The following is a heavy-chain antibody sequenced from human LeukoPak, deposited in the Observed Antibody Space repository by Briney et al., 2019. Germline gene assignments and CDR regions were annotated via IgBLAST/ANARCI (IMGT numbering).Heavy chain of an antibody. CDR3: AILRHYYGSGSPDAFDI. CDR1: GGSISSGGYY. Sequence: SETLSLTCTVSGGSISSGGYYWSWIRQHPGKGLEWIGYIYYSGSTYYNPSLKSRVTISVDTSKNQFSLKLSSVTAADTAVYYCAILRHYYGSGSPDAFDIWGQGTKVTVSS. V-gene: IGHV4-31*03. D-gene: IGHD3-10*01. J-gene: IGHJ3*02. CDR2: IYYSGST.